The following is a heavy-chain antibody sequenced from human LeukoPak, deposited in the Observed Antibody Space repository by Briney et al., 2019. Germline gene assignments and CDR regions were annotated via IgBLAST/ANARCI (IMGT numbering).Heavy chain of an antibody. Sequence: TGGSLRLSCATSGFTFGDYHMDWVRQAPGKGLEWIGRVRNKARNYNTEYVASGEGRFTISRDASKNSLYLQMDSLKIEDTGVYFCARDGQHVDQSAFDIWGQGTTVTVSS. CDR2: VRNKARNYNT. CDR1: GFTFGDYH. J-gene: IGHJ3*02. D-gene: IGHD3-10*02. CDR3: ARDGQHVDQSAFDI. V-gene: IGHV3-72*01.